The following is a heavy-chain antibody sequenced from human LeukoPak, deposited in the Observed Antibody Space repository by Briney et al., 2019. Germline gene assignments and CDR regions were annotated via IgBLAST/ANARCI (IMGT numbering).Heavy chain of an antibody. CDR1: GGSMSSYY. D-gene: IGHD1-26*01. Sequence: PSETLSLTCTVSGGSMSSYYWSWIRQPPGKRLEWIGYVYYSGTTNYNPSLRSRVTISVDTSKNQFSLKLSSVTAADTAVYYCARGQWELRLDYWGQGTLVTVSS. V-gene: IGHV4-59*01. CDR3: ARGQWELRLDY. CDR2: VYYSGTT. J-gene: IGHJ4*02.